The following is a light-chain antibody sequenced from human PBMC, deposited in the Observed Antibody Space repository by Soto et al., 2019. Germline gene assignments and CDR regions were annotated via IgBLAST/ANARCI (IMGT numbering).Light chain of an antibody. V-gene: IGKV1-39*01. CDR2: AAS. Sequence: DIQMTQSPSSLSASVGDRVTITCRASQSISNYLNWYQQKPGKAPKLLIYAASSLQSGVPSRFSGSGSGTDFTLTISSLQLEDFATYYCQQSYSTAWTFGQGTKVENK. J-gene: IGKJ1*01. CDR1: QSISNY. CDR3: QQSYSTAWT.